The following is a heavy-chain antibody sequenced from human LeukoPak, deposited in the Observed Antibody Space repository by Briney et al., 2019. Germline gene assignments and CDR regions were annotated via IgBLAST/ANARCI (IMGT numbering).Heavy chain of an antibody. D-gene: IGHD5-18*01. CDR3: ARGFAMV. V-gene: IGHV1-8*02. CDR1: GYTFTSYG. Sequence: ASVKVSCKASGYTFTSYGISWVRQAPGQGLEWMGWMNPNSGNTGYAQKFQGRVTMTRNTSISTAYMELSSLRSEDTAVYYCARGFAMVWGQGTLVTVSS. CDR2: MNPNSGNT. J-gene: IGHJ4*02.